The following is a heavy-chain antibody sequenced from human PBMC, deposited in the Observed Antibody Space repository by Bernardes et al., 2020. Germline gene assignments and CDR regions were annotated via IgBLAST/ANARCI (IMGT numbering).Heavy chain of an antibody. CDR3: TKEPADYSPYDL. CDR2: VTGNGDTT. CDR1: GFTFTNFP. Sequence: GWSLRLSCATSGFTFTNFPMSWVRQAPGKGLEWVSTVTGNGDTTYLADSVKGRFTVSRDRSKDTLYLHMDNLRAEDTAIYYCTKEPADYSPYDLWGQGTLVAVSS. D-gene: IGHD4-4*01. V-gene: IGHV3-23*01. J-gene: IGHJ4*02.